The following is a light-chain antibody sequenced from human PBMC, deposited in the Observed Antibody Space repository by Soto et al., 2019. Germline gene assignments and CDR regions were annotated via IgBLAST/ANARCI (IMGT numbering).Light chain of an antibody. CDR2: EGS. J-gene: IGLJ1*01. Sequence: QSVLTQPASVSVSPGQSITISCTGTSSDVGSYNLVSWYQQHPGKAPKLMIYEGSKRPSGVSNRFSGSKSGNTASLTISGLQAEDEADYYCCSYAGSSTPLVFGTGTKVT. CDR3: CSYAGSSTPLV. CDR1: SSDVGSYNL. V-gene: IGLV2-23*01.